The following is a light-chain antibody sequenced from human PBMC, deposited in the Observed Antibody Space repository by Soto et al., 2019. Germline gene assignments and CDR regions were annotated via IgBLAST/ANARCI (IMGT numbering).Light chain of an antibody. J-gene: IGLJ2*01. V-gene: IGLV1-40*01. Sequence: QSVLTQPPSVSGAPGQRVTVSCTGGSSNIGAGFDVHWYQQLPGTAPKLLIYDNTNRPSGVPDRFSGSQSGTSASLAITGLQEEDEADYYCQSYDSSLSAVLFGGGTKLTVL. CDR3: QSYDSSLSAVL. CDR1: SSNIGAGFD. CDR2: DNT.